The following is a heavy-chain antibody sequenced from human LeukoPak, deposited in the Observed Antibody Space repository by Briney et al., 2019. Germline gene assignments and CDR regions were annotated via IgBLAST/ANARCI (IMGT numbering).Heavy chain of an antibody. CDR3: ARGGDYYDSSGYPTLWGFDI. CDR2: IKQDGSEK. D-gene: IGHD3-22*01. CDR1: GFTFSNYW. J-gene: IGHJ3*02. Sequence: GGSLRLSCAASGFTFSNYWMSWVRQAPGKGLEWVANIKQDGSEKYYVDSVKGRFTISRDNAKNSLYLQMNSLRAEDTAVYYCARGGDYYDSSGYPTLWGFDIWGQGTMVTVSS. V-gene: IGHV3-7*03.